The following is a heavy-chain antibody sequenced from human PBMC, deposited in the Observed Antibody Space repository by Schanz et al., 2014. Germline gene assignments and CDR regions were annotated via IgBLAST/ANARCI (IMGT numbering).Heavy chain of an antibody. CDR2: IYSGGST. CDR1: GFKFENYA. J-gene: IGHJ4*02. D-gene: IGHD3-10*01. Sequence: EVQLVESGGNLVQPGGSLSLSCAASGFKFENYAMNWVRQAPGKGLEWVSVIYSGGSTYYADSVRGRFTISRDNFKNRLYLQMNSLRLEDTAIYYCAKTLGGAGLTLYFDHWGQGSLVTVSS. V-gene: IGHV3-23*03. CDR3: AKTLGGAGLTLYFDH.